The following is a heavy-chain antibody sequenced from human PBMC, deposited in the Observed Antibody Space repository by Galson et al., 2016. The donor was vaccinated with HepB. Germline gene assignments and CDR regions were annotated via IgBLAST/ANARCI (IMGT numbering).Heavy chain of an antibody. CDR1: GFSLSTVGVG. D-gene: IGHD3-10*01. CDR3: AHIWAYYSDSGKYESYGMDV. CDR2: IYWDDES. Sequence: PALVKPTQTLTLTCTFSGFSLSTVGVGVGWIRQPPGKALEWLGLIYWDDESRYSPSLKNRLTITKDTSKNQVVLTMTNMDPVDTATYYCAHIWAYYSDSGKYESYGMDVWGHGTTIMVSS. J-gene: IGHJ6*02. V-gene: IGHV2-5*02.